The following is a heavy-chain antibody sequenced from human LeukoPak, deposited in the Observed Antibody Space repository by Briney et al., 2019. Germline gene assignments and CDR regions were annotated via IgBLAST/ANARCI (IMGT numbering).Heavy chain of an antibody. V-gene: IGHV4-4*07. CDR2: IYTSGST. D-gene: IGHD2-2*01. CDR3: ARAGRVVPAARRGYFDY. CDR1: GGSISSYY. Sequence: SETLSLTCTVSGGSISSYYWSWIRQPAGKGLEWIGRIYTSGSTNYNPSLKSRVTMSVGTSKNQFSLKLSSVTAADTAVYYCARAGRVVPAARRGYFDYWGQGTLVTVSS. J-gene: IGHJ4*02.